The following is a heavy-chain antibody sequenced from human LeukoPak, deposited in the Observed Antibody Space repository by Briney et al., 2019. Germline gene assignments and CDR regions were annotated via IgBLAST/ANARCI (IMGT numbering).Heavy chain of an antibody. J-gene: IGHJ5*02. V-gene: IGHV3-30*04. CDR3: ARAIAAAGTGWFDP. CDR1: GFTFSSYA. Sequence: GGSLRLSCAASGFTFSSYAMHWVRQAPGKGLEWVAVISYDGSNKYYADSAKGRFTISRDNSKNTLYLQTNSLRAEDTAVYYCARAIAAAGTGWFDPWGQGTLVTVSS. CDR2: ISYDGSNK. D-gene: IGHD6-13*01.